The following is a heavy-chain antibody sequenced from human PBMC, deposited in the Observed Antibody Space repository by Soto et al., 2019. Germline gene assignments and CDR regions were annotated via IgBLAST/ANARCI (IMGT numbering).Heavy chain of an antibody. V-gene: IGHV3-11*01. CDR3: AKDPRKAAYCGGDCYSAWYFDY. D-gene: IGHD2-21*02. J-gene: IGHJ4*02. Sequence: PGGSLRLSCEASGFTLRGYSMSWIRQAPGKGLEWIAHISTSGETIYYADSVKGRFTISRDNAKNTLYLQMNSLRAEDTAVYYCAKDPRKAAYCGGDCYSAWYFDYWGQGTLVTVSS. CDR2: ISTSGETI. CDR1: GFTLRGYS.